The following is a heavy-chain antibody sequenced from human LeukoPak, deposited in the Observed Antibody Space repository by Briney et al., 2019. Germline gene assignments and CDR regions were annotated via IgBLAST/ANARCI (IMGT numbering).Heavy chain of an antibody. D-gene: IGHD2-21*02. J-gene: IGHJ4*02. Sequence: ASVKVSCKASGYTFTSYGISWVRQAPGQGLEWMGWISAYNGNTNYAQKLQGRVTMTTDTSTSTAYMELRSLRSDDTAVYYCAAVHCGGDCYSAFDYWGQGTLVTVSS. CDR3: AAVHCGGDCYSAFDY. CDR1: GYTFTSYG. V-gene: IGHV1-18*01. CDR2: ISAYNGNT.